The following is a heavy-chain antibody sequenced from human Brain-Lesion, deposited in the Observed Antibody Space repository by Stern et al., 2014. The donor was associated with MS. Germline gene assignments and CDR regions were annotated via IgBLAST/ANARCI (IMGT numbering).Heavy chain of an antibody. Sequence: VQLVESGGTLVKPGGSLRLSCAASGFIFSDYYMNWIRQAPGQGLEWVSYISTTASNIYYADSVKGRFTISRDNTKNSLLLLMSSLRAEDTAVYYCAISSSRYYFDSWGLGTLVTVSS. V-gene: IGHV3-11*01. CDR3: AISSSRYYFDS. CDR2: ISTTASNI. J-gene: IGHJ4*02. CDR1: GFIFSDYY. D-gene: IGHD2-2*01.